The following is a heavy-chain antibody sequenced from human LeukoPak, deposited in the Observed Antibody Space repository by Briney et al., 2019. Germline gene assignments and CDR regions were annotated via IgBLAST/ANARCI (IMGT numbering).Heavy chain of an antibody. V-gene: IGHV4-39*01. J-gene: IGHJ4*02. D-gene: IGHD5-12*01. CDR1: GDSISSSSSY. CDR3: ARHTVWVGYD. CDR2: IYYSGST. Sequence: SETLSLTCTVSGDSISSSSSYWGWIRQPPGEGLEWIGSIYYSGSTYYNPSLKSRVTISVDTSKSQFSLKLNSVTAADTAVYYCARHTVWVGYDWGQGTLVTVSS.